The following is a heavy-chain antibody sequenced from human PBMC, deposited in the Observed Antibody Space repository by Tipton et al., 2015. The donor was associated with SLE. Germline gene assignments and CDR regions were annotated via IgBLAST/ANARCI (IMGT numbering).Heavy chain of an antibody. CDR1: GGFIRSYY. V-gene: IGHV4-4*08. Sequence: TLSLTCTVSGGFIRSYYWSWIRQPPGKGLEWIGNIYPSGNTNYNPSLKSRVTISVDTSKNQFSLKLNSVTAADTAVYFCAREGGYAGSGSYGTVWGQGTTVTVSS. CDR2: IYPSGNT. D-gene: IGHD3-10*01. J-gene: IGHJ6*02. CDR3: AREGGYAGSGSYGTV.